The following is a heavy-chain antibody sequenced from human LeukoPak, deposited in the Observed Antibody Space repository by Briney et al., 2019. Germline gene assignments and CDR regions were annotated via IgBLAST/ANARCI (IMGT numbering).Heavy chain of an antibody. CDR2: ISGYNGNT. Sequence: ASVTVSCTASGYTFTSYGISWVRQAPGQALEWMGWISGYNGNTNYAQKLQGRVTMTTDTSTSTAYMELRSLRSDDTAVYYCARDFHSSGYYHYFHYWGQGTLVTVSS. CDR3: ARDFHSSGYYHYFHY. CDR1: GYTFTSYG. J-gene: IGHJ4*02. D-gene: IGHD3-22*01. V-gene: IGHV1-18*01.